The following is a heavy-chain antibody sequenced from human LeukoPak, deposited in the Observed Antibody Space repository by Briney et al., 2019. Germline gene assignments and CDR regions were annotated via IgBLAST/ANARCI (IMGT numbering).Heavy chain of an antibody. CDR2: ISYDGSNK. CDR1: GFTFSSYA. V-gene: IGHV3-30*14. CDR3: ARDCSSTSCHDY. D-gene: IGHD2-2*01. Sequence: GGSLRLSCAASGFTFSSYAMHWVRQAPVKGLEWVAVISYDGSNKYYADSVKGRFTISRDNSKNTLYLQMNSLRAEDTAVYYCARDCSSTSCHDYWGQGTLVTVSS. J-gene: IGHJ4*02.